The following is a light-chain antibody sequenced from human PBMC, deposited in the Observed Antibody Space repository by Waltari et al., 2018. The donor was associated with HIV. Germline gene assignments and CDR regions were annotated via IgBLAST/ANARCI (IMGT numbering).Light chain of an antibody. CDR3: QQYYNTPPWT. V-gene: IGKV1-NL1*01. CDR1: QGISTF. CDR2: LAS. Sequence: DSQMTQSPASLSASVGDRVTITCRASQGISTFLAWYQQKPGKAPRLLLSLASKLESGVPSRFSGSGSGTDYTLTISSLQPEDFATYYCQQYYNTPPWTFGQGTKVEIK. J-gene: IGKJ1*01.